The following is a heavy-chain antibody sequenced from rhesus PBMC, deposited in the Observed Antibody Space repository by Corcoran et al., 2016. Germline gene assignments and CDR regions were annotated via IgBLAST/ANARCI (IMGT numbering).Heavy chain of an antibody. Sequence: QVQLQESGPGLVKPSETLYLTCAVYGGSISDYYSWTWIRTPPGKGLEWIGQIYGGSGSTYYNPSLKSRVTVSKDTSKNQFSLKLSSVTAADTAVYYCARSEYGIKPLDVWGRGVLVTVSS. CDR3: ARSEYGIKPLDV. CDR1: GGSISDYYS. CDR2: IYGGSGST. J-gene: IGHJ5-2*02. V-gene: IGHV4-143*01. D-gene: IGHD2-15*01.